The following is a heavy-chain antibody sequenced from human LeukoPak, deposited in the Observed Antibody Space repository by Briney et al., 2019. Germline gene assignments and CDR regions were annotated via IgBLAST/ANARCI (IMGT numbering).Heavy chain of an antibody. CDR3: ARGGGWSRVIPFRY. CDR2: INHSGST. D-gene: IGHD3-22*01. Sequence: SETLSLTCAVYGGSFSGYYWSWIRQPPGKGLEWIGEINHSGSTNYNPSLKSRVTISVDTSKNQFSLKLSSVTAADTAVYYCARGGGWSRVIPFRYWGQGTLVTVSS. CDR1: GGSFSGYY. V-gene: IGHV4-34*01. J-gene: IGHJ4*02.